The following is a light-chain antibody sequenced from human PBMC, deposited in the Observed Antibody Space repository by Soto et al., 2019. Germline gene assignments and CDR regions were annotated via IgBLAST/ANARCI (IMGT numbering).Light chain of an antibody. CDR1: QSVSSK. J-gene: IGKJ2*01. CDR3: QQHNSWPYT. CDR2: GTS. Sequence: EIVMTQSPATLSVSPGDGATLSCRATQSVSSKVAWYQQKPGQAPRLLIFGTSTRATGIPARFSGSGSGTEFTLTISGLQSEDFAAYFCQQHNSWPYTFGRGTKLEIK. V-gene: IGKV3-15*01.